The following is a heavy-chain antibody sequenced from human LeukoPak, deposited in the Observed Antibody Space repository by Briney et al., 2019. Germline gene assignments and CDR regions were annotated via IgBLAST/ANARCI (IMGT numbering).Heavy chain of an antibody. J-gene: IGHJ5*02. D-gene: IGHD5-12*01. CDR1: GGTFSSYA. CDR2: IIPIFGTA. V-gene: IGHV1-69*05. Sequence: ASVKVSCKASGGTFSSYAISWVRQAPGQGLEWMGGIIPIFGTANYAQKFQGRVTMTRNTSISTAYMELSSLRSEDTAVYYCARGWGYSGYDSAWFDPWGQGTLVTVSS. CDR3: ARGWGYSGYDSAWFDP.